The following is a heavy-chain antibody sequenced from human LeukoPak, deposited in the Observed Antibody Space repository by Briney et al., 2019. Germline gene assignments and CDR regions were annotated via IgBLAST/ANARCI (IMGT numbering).Heavy chain of an antibody. J-gene: IGHJ4*02. CDR1: GFTFSSYA. D-gene: IGHD6-19*01. CDR3: AKAIGGYSSGWYGLFSLSFGGADY. CDR2: MSGSGGST. V-gene: IGHV3-23*01. Sequence: GGSLRLSCAASGFTFSSYAMSWVRQAPGKGLEWVSVMSGSGGSTYYADSVKGRFTISRDNSKNTLYLQMNSLRAEGTAVYYCAKAIGGYSSGWYGLFSLSFGGADYWGQGTLVTVSS.